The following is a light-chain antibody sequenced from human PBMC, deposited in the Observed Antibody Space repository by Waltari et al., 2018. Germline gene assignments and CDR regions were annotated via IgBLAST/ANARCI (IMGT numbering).Light chain of an antibody. J-gene: IGLJ2*01. CDR3: ATWDDSLNGPV. CDR2: ANK. Sequence: QSVLTQAPSASGSPGQRGTVSCFGSSSDIGLSRVHVYQQLPGTAPKRLIYANKQRPSGVPDRVSGSKSGTAASLAIRGLQYDDEAAYYCATWDDSLNGPVFGGGTKLTVL. V-gene: IGLV1-44*01. CDR1: SSDIGLSR.